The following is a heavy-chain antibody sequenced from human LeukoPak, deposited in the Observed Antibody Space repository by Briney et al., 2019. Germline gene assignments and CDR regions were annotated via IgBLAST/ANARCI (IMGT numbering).Heavy chain of an antibody. D-gene: IGHD3-3*01. CDR1: GYTFTSYG. V-gene: IGHV1-18*01. J-gene: IGHJ4*02. Sequence: ASVKVSCKASGYTFTSYGISWVRQAPGQGLEWMGWISAYNGNTNYAQKLQGRVTMTTDTSTSTAYMELRSLRSDDTAVYYCARESPGPYDFWSGYYRGYYFDYWGQGTLVTVSS. CDR2: ISAYNGNT. CDR3: ARESPGPYDFWSGYYRGYYFDY.